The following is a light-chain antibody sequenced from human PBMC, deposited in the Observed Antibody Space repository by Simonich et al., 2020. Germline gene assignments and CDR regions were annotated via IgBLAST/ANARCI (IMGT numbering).Light chain of an antibody. J-gene: IGLJ2*01. CDR2: EGS. Sequence: QSALTQPASLSGSPGQSITISCTGTSSDVGGYNYVSWYQQHPRKPPKLMIDEGSKRPSGVYNQFCGSKSGNTASLAISGLQAEEEADYYCCSYAGSSNVVFGGGTKLTVL. CDR1: SSDVGGYNY. V-gene: IGLV2-23*01. CDR3: CSYAGSSNVV.